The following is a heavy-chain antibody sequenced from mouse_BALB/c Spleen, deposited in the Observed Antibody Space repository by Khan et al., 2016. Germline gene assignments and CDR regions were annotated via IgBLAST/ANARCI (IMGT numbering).Heavy chain of an antibody. CDR1: GYTFTSYY. CDR2: INPNNGGT. J-gene: IGHJ3*01. CDR3: KRGGYDGFAY. D-gene: IGHD2-3*01. V-gene: IGHV1S81*02. Sequence: QVQLQQSGAELVKPGASVKLSCKASGYTFTSYYMYWVKQRPGQGLEWIGAINPNNGGTNFHEKFKSKATLTVDKSSSTAYMQLSSLTSEDSAVDYCKRGGYDGFAYWGEGTLVTVSA.